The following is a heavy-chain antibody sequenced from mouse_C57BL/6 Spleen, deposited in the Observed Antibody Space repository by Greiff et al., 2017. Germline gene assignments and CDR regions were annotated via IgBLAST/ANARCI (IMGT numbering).Heavy chain of an antibody. J-gene: IGHJ4*01. Sequence: EVKLVESGGGLVQPGESLKLSCESNEYEFPSHDMSWVRKTPEKRLELVAAINSDGGSTYYPDTIERRFIISRDNTTKTLYLQMSSLRSEDAALYYCARHGGSATVEAMDYWGQGTSVTVS. CDR2: INSDGGST. CDR3: ARHGGSATVEAMDY. CDR1: EYEFPSHD. D-gene: IGHD1-1*01. V-gene: IGHV5-2*01.